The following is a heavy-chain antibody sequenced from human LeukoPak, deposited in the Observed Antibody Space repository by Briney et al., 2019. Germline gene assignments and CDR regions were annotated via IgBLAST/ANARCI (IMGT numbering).Heavy chain of an antibody. Sequence: GGSLRLSCAASGFTLHDYGMHWVRQAPGKGLEWVAFIRYDGSNKYYADSVKGRFTISRDNSKNTLYLQMNSLRAEDTAVYYCAKERYDFWSGYNFDYWGQGTLVTVSS. J-gene: IGHJ4*02. CDR1: GFTLHDYG. D-gene: IGHD3-3*01. CDR2: IRYDGSNK. V-gene: IGHV3-30*02. CDR3: AKERYDFWSGYNFDY.